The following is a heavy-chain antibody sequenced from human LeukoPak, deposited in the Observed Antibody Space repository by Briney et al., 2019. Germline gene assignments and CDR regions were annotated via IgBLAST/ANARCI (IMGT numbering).Heavy chain of an antibody. V-gene: IGHV4-34*01. J-gene: IGHJ6*03. Sequence: SETLSLTCAVYGGSFSGYYWSWIRQPPGKGLEWIGEINHSGSTNYNPSLKSRVTISVDTSKNQFSLKLSSVTAADTAVYYCAGAVAGTFGIYYYYYMDVWGKGTTVTISS. D-gene: IGHD6-19*01. CDR3: AGAVAGTFGIYYYYYMDV. CDR2: INHSGST. CDR1: GGSFSGYY.